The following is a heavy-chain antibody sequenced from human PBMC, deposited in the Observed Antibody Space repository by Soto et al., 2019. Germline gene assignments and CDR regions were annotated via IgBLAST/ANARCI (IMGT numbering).Heavy chain of an antibody. V-gene: IGHV3-21*01. CDR2: ISSSSTYI. D-gene: IGHD5-12*01. Sequence: EVQLVESGGGLVKPGGSLRLSCAASGFTFSSYSMNWVRQAPGKGLEWVSSISSSSTYIYYADSVKGRFTISRDNAKNSLYLQMNSLIVEDTAVYYCARSPVEIVATSLYWFDSWGQGTLVTVSS. CDR3: ARSPVEIVATSLYWFDS. J-gene: IGHJ5*01. CDR1: GFTFSSYS.